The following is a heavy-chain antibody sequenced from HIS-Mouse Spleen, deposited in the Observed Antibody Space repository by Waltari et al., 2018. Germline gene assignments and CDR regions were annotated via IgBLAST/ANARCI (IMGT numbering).Heavy chain of an antibody. J-gene: IGHJ4*02. CDR3: ARRRGWFDY. Sequence: QLQLQESGPGLVKPSETLSLTCTVSGGSISSSSYYWGWNRQPPGKGLEWIGGSSYGGSPYYNQPLQCRVTMSVDTSKNQFSLNLSSVTGADTAVYYCARRRGWFDYWGQGTLVTVSS. V-gene: IGHV4-39*01. D-gene: IGHD6-19*01. CDR1: GGSISSSSYY. CDR2: SSYGGSP.